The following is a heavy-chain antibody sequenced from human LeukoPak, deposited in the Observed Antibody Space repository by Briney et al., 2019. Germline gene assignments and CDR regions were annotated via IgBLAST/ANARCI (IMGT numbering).Heavy chain of an antibody. D-gene: IGHD2-21*01. Sequence: ASMKVSCKAAGSTFTTYVVHWVRQAPGERPEWMGWINAVNGNTKDSQNCQGRVTITRDTSASTAYMELRSLTSEAASLYYCARDDCGDTCYPGGYWGQGTLVTVSS. CDR2: INAVNGNT. CDR1: GSTFTTYV. CDR3: ARDDCGDTCYPGGY. J-gene: IGHJ4*02. V-gene: IGHV1-3*01.